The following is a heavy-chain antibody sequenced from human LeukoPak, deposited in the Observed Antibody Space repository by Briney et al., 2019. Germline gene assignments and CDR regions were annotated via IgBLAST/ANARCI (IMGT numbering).Heavy chain of an antibody. D-gene: IGHD2-2*02. CDR1: GYTFTSYG. CDR3: ATGPERPLIRTVPAAIGY. V-gene: IGHV1-24*01. CDR2: FDPEDGET. Sequence: ASVKVSCKASGYTFTSYGISWVRQAPGQGLEWMGGFDPEDGETIYAQKFQGRVTMTEDTSTDTAYMELSSLRSEDTAVYYCATGPERPLIRTVPAAIGYWGQGTLVTVSS. J-gene: IGHJ4*02.